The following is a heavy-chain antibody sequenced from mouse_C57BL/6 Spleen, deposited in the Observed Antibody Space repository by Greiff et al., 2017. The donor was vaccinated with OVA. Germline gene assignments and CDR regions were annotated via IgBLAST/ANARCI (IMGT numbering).Heavy chain of an antibody. CDR2: IDPSDSYT. Sequence: VQLQQSGAELVMPGASVKLSCKASGYTFTSYWMHWVKQRPGQGLEWIGEIDPSDSYTNYNQKFKGKSTLTVDKSSSTAYMQLSSLTSEDSAVYYCARSDSYLWGQGTTLTVSS. V-gene: IGHV1-69*01. CDR3: ARSDSYL. J-gene: IGHJ2*01. D-gene: IGHD1-1*01. CDR1: GYTFTSYW.